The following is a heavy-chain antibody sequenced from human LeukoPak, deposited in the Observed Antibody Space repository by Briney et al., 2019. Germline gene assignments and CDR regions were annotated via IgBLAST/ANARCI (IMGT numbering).Heavy chain of an antibody. J-gene: IGHJ3*02. CDR1: GFAFGGFA. CDR2: LTRGGGNT. D-gene: IGHD6-19*01. CDR3: AKAISSAWKRDAFDI. Sequence: GGSLRLSCAGSGFAFGGFAMAWVRQAPGKGLEWVAALTRGGGNTYYADSVKGRFAISRDNSKSTLSLQLNSLRVEDTAVYYCAKAISSAWKRDAFDIWGQGTMVTVSS. V-gene: IGHV3-23*01.